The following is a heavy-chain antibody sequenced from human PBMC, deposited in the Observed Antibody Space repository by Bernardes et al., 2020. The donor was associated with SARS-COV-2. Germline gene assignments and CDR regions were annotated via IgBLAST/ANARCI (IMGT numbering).Heavy chain of an antibody. CDR1: GGSISSVGYY. Sequence: SESLPLTCTVSGGSISSVGYYWSWLLQPAGKGLEWIGRMYYSGSTKYKPSLKSRLTISLDTSKNQFSLKLSSVTAADTAVYYCARDNVWDSDGHFFDYWGQGTLVTVSS. V-gene: IGHV4-61*02. CDR3: ARDNVWDSDGHFFDY. D-gene: IGHD1-26*01. CDR2: MYYSGST. J-gene: IGHJ4*02.